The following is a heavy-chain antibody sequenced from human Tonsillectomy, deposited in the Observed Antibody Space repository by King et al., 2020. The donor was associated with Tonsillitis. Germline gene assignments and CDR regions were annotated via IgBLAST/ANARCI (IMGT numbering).Heavy chain of an antibody. Sequence: QLVQSGAEVKKPGESLRISCKGSGYSFTSYWISWVRQMPGKGLEWMGRIDPSDSYTNYSPSFQGHVTISADKSISTAYLQWSSLKASDTAMYYCARRRVTGYCSSTSCSNPHLWFDPWGQGTLVTVSS. J-gene: IGHJ5*02. CDR2: IDPSDSYT. CDR1: GYSFTSYW. CDR3: ARRRVTGYCSSTSCSNPHLWFDP. V-gene: IGHV5-10-1*03. D-gene: IGHD2-2*01.